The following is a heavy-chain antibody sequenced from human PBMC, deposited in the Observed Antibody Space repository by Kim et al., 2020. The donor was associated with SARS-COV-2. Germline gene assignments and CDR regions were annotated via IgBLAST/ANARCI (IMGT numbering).Heavy chain of an antibody. V-gene: IGHV3-30*02. CDR3: AKPHSGSYFEPFDY. D-gene: IGHD1-26*01. J-gene: IGHJ4*02. Sequence: SGKCRVTISRDNSKNTLYLQMNSLGAEDTAVYYCAKPHSGSYFEPFDYWGQGTLVTVSS.